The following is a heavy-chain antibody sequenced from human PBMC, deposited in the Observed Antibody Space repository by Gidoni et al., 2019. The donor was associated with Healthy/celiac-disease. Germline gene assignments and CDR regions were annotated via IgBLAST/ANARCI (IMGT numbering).Heavy chain of an antibody. CDR3: ARDGSAVARKNDAFDI. Sequence: QVQLQASGPGLVKPSETLSLTCTVSGGSISSYYWSWIRQPPGKGLEWIGYIYYSGSTNYNPSLKSRVTISVDTSKNQFSLKLSSVTAADTAVYYCARDGSAVARKNDAFDIWGQGTMVTVSS. CDR1: GGSISSYY. CDR2: IYYSGST. D-gene: IGHD6-19*01. V-gene: IGHV4-59*01. J-gene: IGHJ3*02.